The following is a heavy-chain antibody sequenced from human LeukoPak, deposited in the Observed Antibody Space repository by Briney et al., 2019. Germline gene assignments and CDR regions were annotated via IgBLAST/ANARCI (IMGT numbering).Heavy chain of an antibody. CDR1: GYSISSGYY. CDR2: TYQSGST. J-gene: IGHJ4*02. Sequence: SETLSLTCTVSGYSISSGYYWGWIRQPPGKGLEWIGSTYQSGSTYYNPSLKSRVTISVDTSKNQFSLKVSSVTAADTAVYYCARLGLRYHCDSSGYLDYWGQGTLVTVSS. D-gene: IGHD3-22*01. V-gene: IGHV4-38-2*02. CDR3: ARLGLRYHCDSSGYLDY.